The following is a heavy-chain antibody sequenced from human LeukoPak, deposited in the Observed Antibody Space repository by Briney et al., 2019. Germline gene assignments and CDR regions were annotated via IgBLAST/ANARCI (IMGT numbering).Heavy chain of an antibody. J-gene: IGHJ5*02. CDR2: INPNSGGT. Sequence: ASVKVSCKASGGTFSSYAISWVRQAPGQGLEWMGWINPNSGGTNYAQKFQGRVTMTRDTSISTAYMELSRLRSDDTAVYYCARAVWFDPWGQGTLVTVSS. CDR1: GGTFSSYA. CDR3: ARAVWFDP. V-gene: IGHV1-2*02.